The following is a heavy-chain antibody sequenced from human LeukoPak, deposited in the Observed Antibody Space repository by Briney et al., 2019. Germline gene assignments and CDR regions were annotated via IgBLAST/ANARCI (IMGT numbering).Heavy chain of an antibody. CDR2: IYYSGST. D-gene: IGHD5-18*01. J-gene: IGHJ4*02. CDR3: ARFEAMVSPGFDY. V-gene: IGHV4-59*01. Sequence: PSETLSLTCTVSGGSISSYYWSWIRQLPGKGLEWVGYIYYSGSTNYNPSLKSRVTISVDTSKNQFSLKLSSVTAADTAVYYCARFEAMVSPGFDYWGQGTLVTVSS. CDR1: GGSISSYY.